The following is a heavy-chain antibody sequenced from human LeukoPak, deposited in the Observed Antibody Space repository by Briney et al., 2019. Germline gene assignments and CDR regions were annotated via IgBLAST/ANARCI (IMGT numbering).Heavy chain of an antibody. Sequence: GGSLRLSCEASGFTFSDYIMNWVRQAPGKGLEWVSYISSSGTTTYYADSVKGRFTISRDNSKNTLYLQMNSLRAEDTAVYYCAKRLNYDSSGYTYYYYYGMDVWGQGTTVTVSS. J-gene: IGHJ6*02. CDR3: AKRLNYDSSGYTYYYYYGMDV. CDR1: GFTFSDYI. CDR2: ISSSGTTT. V-gene: IGHV3-23*01. D-gene: IGHD3-22*01.